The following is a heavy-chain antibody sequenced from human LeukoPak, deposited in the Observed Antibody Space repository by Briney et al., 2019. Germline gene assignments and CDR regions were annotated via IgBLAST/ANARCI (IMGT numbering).Heavy chain of an antibody. CDR2: INPNSGGT. Sequence: ASVKVSCKASGYTFTGYYMHWVRQAPGQGLEWMGRINPNSGGTNYAQKFQGRVTMTRDTSISTAYMELSRLRSDDTAVYYCARVGSAMVEWGVYHFDYWGQGTLVTVSS. D-gene: IGHD5-18*01. CDR1: GYTFTGYY. CDR3: ARVGSAMVEWGVYHFDY. J-gene: IGHJ4*02. V-gene: IGHV1-2*06.